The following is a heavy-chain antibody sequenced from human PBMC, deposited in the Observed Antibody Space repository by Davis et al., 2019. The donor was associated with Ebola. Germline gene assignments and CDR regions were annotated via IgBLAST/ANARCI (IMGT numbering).Heavy chain of an antibody. V-gene: IGHV3-23*01. CDR2: ITGSGDNT. Sequence: GESLKISCAASGFTFSAYAMSWVRQAPGKGLEWVSTITGSGDNTYYAHSVQGRFTISRDNSKNTLYLQMSSLRAEDTALYYCAKDTDLGVGLGDIDYWGQGTRVTVSS. D-gene: IGHD3-16*01. J-gene: IGHJ4*02. CDR1: GFTFSAYA. CDR3: AKDTDLGVGLGDIDY.